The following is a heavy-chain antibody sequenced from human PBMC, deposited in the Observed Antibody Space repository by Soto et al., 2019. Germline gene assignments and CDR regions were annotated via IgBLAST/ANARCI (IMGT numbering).Heavy chain of an antibody. CDR3: ARHVVDGTVGGAGSFDY. D-gene: IGHD3-10*01. J-gene: IGHJ4*02. V-gene: IGHV4-39*01. CDR2: FYYSGST. Sequence: QLQLQESGPGLVKPSETLSLTCTVSGGSISSTSYYWVWIRQPPGKGLEWIGSFYYSGSTYYNPSLKSRVTISVDTSENHFSLRLSSVSAADTAVYYCARHVVDGTVGGAGSFDYWGQGTLVTVSS. CDR1: GGSISSTSYY.